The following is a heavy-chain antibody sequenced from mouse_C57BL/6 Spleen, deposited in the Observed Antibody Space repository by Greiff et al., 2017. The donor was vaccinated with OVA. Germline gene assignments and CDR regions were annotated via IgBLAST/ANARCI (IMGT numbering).Heavy chain of an antibody. J-gene: IGHJ4*01. V-gene: IGHV14-4*01. D-gene: IGHD1-1*01. Sequence: VQLQQSGAELVRPGASVKLSCTASGFNIKDDYMHWVKQSPEQGLEWIGWIDPGNGDTEYASKVQGKATITAETSYNTAYLQLSSLTSEDTAVYYCTIRTVAYYAMDYWGQGTSVTVSS. CDR1: GFNIKDDY. CDR3: TIRTVAYYAMDY. CDR2: IDPGNGDT.